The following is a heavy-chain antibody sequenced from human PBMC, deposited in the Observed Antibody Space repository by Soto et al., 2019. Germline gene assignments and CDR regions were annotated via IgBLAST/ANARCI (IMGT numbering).Heavy chain of an antibody. J-gene: IGHJ5*02. CDR2: IVVGSGNT. V-gene: IGHV1-58*01. D-gene: IGHD1-26*01. CDR3: AAEGVGATGFDP. CDR1: GFTFTSSA. Sequence: SVKVSCKASGFTFTSSAVQWVRQARGQRLEWIGWIVVGSGNTNYAQKFQERVTITRDMSTSTAYMELSSLRSEDTAVYYCAAEGVGATGFDPWGQGTLVTVSS.